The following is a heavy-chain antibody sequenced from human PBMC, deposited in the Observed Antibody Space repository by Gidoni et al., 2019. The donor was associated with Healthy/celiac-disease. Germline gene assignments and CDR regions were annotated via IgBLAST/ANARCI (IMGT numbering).Heavy chain of an antibody. CDR2: ISWNSGSI. D-gene: IGHD7-27*01. V-gene: IGHV3-9*01. J-gene: IGHJ4*02. Sequence: EVQLVESGGVLVQPGRSLRLSCSASGFTFDDYAMHWVRQAPGKGLEWVSGISWNSGSIGYADSVKGRFTISRDNAKNSLYLQMNSLRAEDTALYYCAKANWAYFDYWGQGTLVTVSS. CDR1: GFTFDDYA. CDR3: AKANWAYFDY.